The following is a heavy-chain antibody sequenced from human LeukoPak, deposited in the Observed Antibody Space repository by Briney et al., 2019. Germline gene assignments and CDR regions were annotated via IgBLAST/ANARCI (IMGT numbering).Heavy chain of an antibody. D-gene: IGHD2-8*01. V-gene: IGHV1-46*01. CDR3: AREDVVLVDAVRYYYYGMDV. CDR2: IKTSGGST. CDR1: GYTSISYY. Sequence: ASVKVSSTASGYTSISYYIHSVCQAPGQRREWMGIIKTSGGSTSYAQKFQDRVTMTRDASTSTVYMELSSLKSEDTAVYYCAREDVVLVDAVRYYYYGMDVWGQGTTVTVSS. J-gene: IGHJ6*02.